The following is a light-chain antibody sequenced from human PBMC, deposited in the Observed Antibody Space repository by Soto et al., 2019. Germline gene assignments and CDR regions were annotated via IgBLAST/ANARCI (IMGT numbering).Light chain of an antibody. CDR3: QVWDSRTARV. J-gene: IGLJ3*02. CDR2: RDS. Sequence: SYELTQPLSVSVALGQTARITCGGNNIGSKNVHWYQQKPGQAPVLVIYRDSNRPSGIPERFSGSNSGNTATLTISRAQAWDEADYYWQVWDSRTARVFGGGTKLTVL. CDR1: NIGSKN. V-gene: IGLV3-9*01.